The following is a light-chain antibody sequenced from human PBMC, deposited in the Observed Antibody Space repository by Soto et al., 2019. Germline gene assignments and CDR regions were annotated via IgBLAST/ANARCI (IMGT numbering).Light chain of an antibody. Sequence: EIVLTQSPSTLSLSPGERATLSCRASQSVSSYLAWYQHKPGQAPRLLIYDASNRATCIPARFSGSGFGTDFTLTTSSLEPEDFAVYYCQQRSNWLTFGGGTKVEIK. J-gene: IGKJ4*01. CDR1: QSVSSY. CDR3: QQRSNWLT. CDR2: DAS. V-gene: IGKV3-11*01.